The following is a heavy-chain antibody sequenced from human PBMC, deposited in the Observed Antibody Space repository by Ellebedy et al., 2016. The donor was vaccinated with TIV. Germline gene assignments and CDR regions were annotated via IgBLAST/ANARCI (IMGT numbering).Heavy chain of an antibody. CDR1: GFPFSSYW. Sequence: GGSLRLSCAASGFPFSSYWMHWVRQAPGKGLEWVSAIFSGGNTFYADSVKGRFTISRDNSKNTLYLQMNSLRAEDTAVYYCARDLQHGYDPPYWGQGTLVTVSS. CDR3: ARDLQHGYDPPY. D-gene: IGHD5-12*01. CDR2: IFSGGNT. V-gene: IGHV3-66*01. J-gene: IGHJ4*02.